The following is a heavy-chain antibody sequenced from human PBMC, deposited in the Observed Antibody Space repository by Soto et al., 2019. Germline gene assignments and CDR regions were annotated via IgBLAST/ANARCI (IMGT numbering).Heavy chain of an antibody. CDR1: GYSFTSYW. V-gene: IGHV5-51*01. Sequence: AAMPISCKGSGYSFTSYWIGWVRQMPGKGLEWMGIIYPGDSDTRYSPSFQGQVTISADKSISTASLQWSSLKASDTAMYYCARGSRYCSGGSCHWHLFAPSGQCTLVTVSS. J-gene: IGHJ5*02. CDR2: IYPGDSDT. D-gene: IGHD2-15*01. CDR3: ARGSRYCSGGSCHWHLFAP.